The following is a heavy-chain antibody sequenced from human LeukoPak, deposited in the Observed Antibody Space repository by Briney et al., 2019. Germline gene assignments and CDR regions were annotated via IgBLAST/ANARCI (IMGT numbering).Heavy chain of an antibody. Sequence: PGGSLRLSCAASGFTFSSYAMHWVRQAPGKGLEWVAVISYDGSNKYYADSVKGRFTIPRDNSKNTLYLQMNSLRAEDTAVYYCAKGVGAAARGYFDYWGQGTLVTVSS. D-gene: IGHD1-26*01. CDR1: GFTFSSYA. V-gene: IGHV3-30-3*01. CDR2: ISYDGSNK. J-gene: IGHJ4*02. CDR3: AKGVGAAARGYFDY.